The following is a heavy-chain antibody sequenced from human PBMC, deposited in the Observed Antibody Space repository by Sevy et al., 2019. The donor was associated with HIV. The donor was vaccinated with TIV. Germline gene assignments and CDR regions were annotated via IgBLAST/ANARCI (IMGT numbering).Heavy chain of an antibody. CDR2: ISGGGSTI. Sequence: GGSLRLSCAASGFIFSDYYMSWIRQAPGKGLEWVSNISGGGSTIYYTDSVKGRFTISRDNAKDSLYLQMNSLRAEDTAVYYCARAGGSWALGYWGQGSLVTVSS. J-gene: IGHJ4*02. CDR3: ARAGGSWALGY. V-gene: IGHV3-11*01. D-gene: IGHD1-26*01. CDR1: GFIFSDYY.